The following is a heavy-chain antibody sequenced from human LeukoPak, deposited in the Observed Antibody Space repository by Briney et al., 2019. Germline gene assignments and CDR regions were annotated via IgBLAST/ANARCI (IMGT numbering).Heavy chain of an antibody. Sequence: QPSETLSLTCAVYGGSFSGYYWSWIRQPPGKGLEWIGEINHSGSTNYNPSLKSRVTISVDTSKNQFSLKLSSVTAADTAVYYCARLGKIRLGELSLYPYSKTAAFDIWGQGTMVTVSS. V-gene: IGHV4-34*01. CDR2: INHSGST. CDR3: ARLGKIRLGELSLYPYSKTAAFDI. D-gene: IGHD3-16*02. CDR1: GGSFSGYY. J-gene: IGHJ3*02.